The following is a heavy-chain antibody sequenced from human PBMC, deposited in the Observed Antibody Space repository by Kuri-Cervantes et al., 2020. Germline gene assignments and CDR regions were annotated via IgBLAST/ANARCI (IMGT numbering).Heavy chain of an antibody. Sequence: ASVKVSCKASGYTFTSYYMHWVRQAPEQGLEWMGIINPSGGSTSYAQKFQGRVTMTRDTSTSTVYMELSSLRSEDTAVYYCATGLSDYDHYYYYGMDVWGQGTTVTVSS. J-gene: IGHJ6*02. CDR1: GYTFTSYY. CDR2: INPSGGST. D-gene: IGHD5-12*01. V-gene: IGHV1-46*01. CDR3: ATGLSDYDHYYYYGMDV.